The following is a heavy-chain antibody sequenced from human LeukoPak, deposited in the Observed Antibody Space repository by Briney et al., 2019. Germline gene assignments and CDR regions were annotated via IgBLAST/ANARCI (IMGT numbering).Heavy chain of an antibody. V-gene: IGHV3-30-3*01. Sequence: PGGSLRLSCAASGFTFSSYAMHWVRQPPGKGLEWVALMSYDGSDKYYADSVKGRFTISRDNSKNTLHLQMNSLTTEDTAVYYCARSPNWDWLLPFDYWGQGTLVTVSS. CDR3: ARSPNWDWLLPFDY. D-gene: IGHD3/OR15-3a*01. CDR1: GFTFSSYA. CDR2: MSYDGSDK. J-gene: IGHJ4*02.